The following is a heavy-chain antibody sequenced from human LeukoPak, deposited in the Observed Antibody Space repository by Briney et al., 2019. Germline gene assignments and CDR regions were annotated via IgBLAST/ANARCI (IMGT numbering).Heavy chain of an antibody. CDR2: IYHSGST. CDR3: ARVGGYSYGYKDY. Sequence: SETLSLTCTVSGYSISSGYYWGWIRQPPGKGLEWIGSIYHSGSTYYNPSLKSRATISVDTSKNQFSLKVSSVTAADTAVYYCARVGGYSYGYKDYWGQGTLVTVSS. D-gene: IGHD5-18*01. J-gene: IGHJ4*02. CDR1: GYSISSGYY. V-gene: IGHV4-38-2*02.